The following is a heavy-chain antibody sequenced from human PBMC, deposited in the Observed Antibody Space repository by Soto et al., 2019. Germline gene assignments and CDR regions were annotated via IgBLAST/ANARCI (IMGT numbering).Heavy chain of an antibody. CDR1: GFTFSSYV. CDR2: TSGSGGAT. Sequence: GGSLRLSCAASGFTFSSYVMSWVRQAPGEGLEWVSGTSGSGGATYYADSVKGRFTISRDNSKNTLYLQMSSLRAEDTAVYYCAKGPSYHGMDVWGQGTTVTVSS. V-gene: IGHV3-23*01. CDR3: AKGPSYHGMDV. J-gene: IGHJ6*02.